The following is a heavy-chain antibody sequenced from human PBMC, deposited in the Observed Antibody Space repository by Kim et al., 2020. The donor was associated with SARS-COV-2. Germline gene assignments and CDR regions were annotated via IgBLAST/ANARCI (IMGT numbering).Heavy chain of an antibody. CDR3: ASYLRGSWRYNSAEFDS. V-gene: IGHV4-30-4*01. CDR2: ILHSGTT. D-gene: IGHD3-10*01. CDR1: GGSITSGDYY. Sequence: SETLSLTCTVSGGSITSGDYYWTRIRQPPGEGLEWFGYILHSGTTYSNPSLQSRVTMSVDTTKNQLSLNLNFVTDADTATYYCASYLRGSWRYNSAEFDSWGQGTLVIVSA. J-gene: IGHJ5*01.